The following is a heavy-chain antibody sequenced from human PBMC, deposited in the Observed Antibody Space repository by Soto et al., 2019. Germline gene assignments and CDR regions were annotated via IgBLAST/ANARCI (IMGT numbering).Heavy chain of an antibody. V-gene: IGHV3-30*18. CDR3: AKDLLPDTVTTCGS. CDR2: ISSGGNNK. CDR1: GFTFDSYG. J-gene: IGHJ1*01. Sequence: QVQLVESGGGVVQPGRSLRLSCAASGFTFDSYGMHWVRQAPGKGLEWVAVISSGGNNKYYADSVKGRFTISRVNFKNTMYLQMSSLRADDTAVYYCAKDLLPDTVTTCGSWGKGTLVTVSS. D-gene: IGHD4-17*01.